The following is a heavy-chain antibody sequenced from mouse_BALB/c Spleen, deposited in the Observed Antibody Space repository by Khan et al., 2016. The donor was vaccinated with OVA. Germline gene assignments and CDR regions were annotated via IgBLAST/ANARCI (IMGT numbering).Heavy chain of an antibody. Sequence: EVELVESGGGLVQPGGSRKLSCAASGFTFSGFGMHWVRQAPEKGLEWVAFIGSDSNTNYYADTVKGRFTISRDNPKKTLFLQMTSLRSEDTAMYFCARTGYYYFDYWGQGTTLTVSS. CDR1: GFTFSGFG. CDR3: ARTGYYYFDY. CDR2: IGSDSNTN. V-gene: IGHV5-17*02. D-gene: IGHD2-3*01. J-gene: IGHJ2*01.